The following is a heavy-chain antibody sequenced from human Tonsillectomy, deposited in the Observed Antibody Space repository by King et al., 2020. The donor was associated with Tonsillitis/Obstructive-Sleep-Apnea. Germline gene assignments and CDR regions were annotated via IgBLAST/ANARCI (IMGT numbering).Heavy chain of an antibody. CDR2: INPSGGSP. Sequence: QLVQSGAEVKKPGPSVKVSCKASGYTFTIYYIHWVRQAPGQGLELMGIINPSGGSPSYAQKFQGRVTMTRDTSTSTVSMELSSLRSEETAVYYCARDGSVATRPLDYWGQGTLVTVSS. D-gene: IGHD6-6*01. V-gene: IGHV1-46*01. CDR1: GYTFTIYY. CDR3: ARDGSVATRPLDY. J-gene: IGHJ4*02.